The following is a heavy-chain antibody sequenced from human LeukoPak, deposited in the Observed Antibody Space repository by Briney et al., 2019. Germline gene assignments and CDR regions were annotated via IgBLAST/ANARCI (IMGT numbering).Heavy chain of an antibody. CDR3: AKLSGTYYYYYMDV. Sequence: GGSLRLSCAASGFTFSSYAMSWVRQAPGKGLEWVSSISGSGGGTYYADSVKGRFTISRDNSKNTLYLQMNSLRAEDTAVYYCAKLSGTYYYYYMDVWGKGTTVTVSS. D-gene: IGHD6-13*01. V-gene: IGHV3-23*01. J-gene: IGHJ6*03. CDR2: ISGSGGGT. CDR1: GFTFSSYA.